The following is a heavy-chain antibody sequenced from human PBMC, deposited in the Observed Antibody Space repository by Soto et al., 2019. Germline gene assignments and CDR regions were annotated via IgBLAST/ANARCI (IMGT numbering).Heavy chain of an antibody. CDR3: ARHTPAISISDH. CDR2: IYYSGST. CDR1: GGSISSSSYY. J-gene: IGHJ4*02. D-gene: IGHD2-15*01. V-gene: IGHV4-39*01. Sequence: SETLSLTCTVSGGSISSSSYYWGWIRQPPGKGLEWIGSIYYSGSTYYNPSLKSRVTISVDTSKNQFSLKLSSVTAADTAVYYCARHTPAISISDHWGQGTLVTISS.